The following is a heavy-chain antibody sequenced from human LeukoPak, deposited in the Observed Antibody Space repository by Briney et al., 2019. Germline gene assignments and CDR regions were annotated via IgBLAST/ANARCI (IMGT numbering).Heavy chain of an antibody. Sequence: SETLSLTCTVSGGSISSYYWSWIRQPPGKGLEWIGYIYYSGSTNYNPSLKSRVTISVDTSKNQFSLKLSSVTAADTAVYYCARLWSYCSGGSCYYYYYGMDVWGQGTTVTVSS. V-gene: IGHV4-59*08. CDR1: GGSISSYY. D-gene: IGHD2-15*01. CDR2: IYYSGST. J-gene: IGHJ6*02. CDR3: ARLWSYCSGGSCYYYYYGMDV.